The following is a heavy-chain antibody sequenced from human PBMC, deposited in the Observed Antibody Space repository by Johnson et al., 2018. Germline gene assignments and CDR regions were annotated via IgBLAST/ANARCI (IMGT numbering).Heavy chain of an antibody. D-gene: IGHD1-14*01. CDR1: GFTFSSYA. CDR2: ISYDGSNK. J-gene: IGHJ6*02. V-gene: IGHV3-30-3*01. Sequence: QVQLVESGGGVVQPGRSLRLSCAASGFTFSSYAMHWVRQAPGKGLEWVAVISYDGSNKYYADSVKGRFTISRDNSKNTLYLQMNSLRAEDTAVYYCAKDLINWNHVSYGMDVWGQGTTVTVSS. CDR3: AKDLINWNHVSYGMDV.